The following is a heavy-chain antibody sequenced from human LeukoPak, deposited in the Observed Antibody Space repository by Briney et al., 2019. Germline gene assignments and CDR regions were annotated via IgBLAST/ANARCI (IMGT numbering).Heavy chain of an antibody. V-gene: IGHV4-61*02. J-gene: IGHJ3*02. D-gene: IGHD2-21*02. CDR3: ARDLVPYSSGCGGDCTDAFDI. CDR2: IYTSGST. Sequence: PSETLSLTCTVSGGSISSGSYYWSWIRQPAGKGLEWIGRIYTSGSTNYNPSLKSRVTISVDTSKNQFSLKLSSVTAADTAVYYCARDLVPYSSGCGGDCTDAFDIWGQGTMVTVSS. CDR1: GGSISSGSYY.